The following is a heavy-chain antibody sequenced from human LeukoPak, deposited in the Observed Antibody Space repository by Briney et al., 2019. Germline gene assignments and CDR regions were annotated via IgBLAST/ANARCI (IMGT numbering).Heavy chain of an antibody. D-gene: IGHD3-9*01. CDR3: QKAAYDILTGYPLYYFDY. V-gene: IGHV3-23*01. J-gene: IGHJ4*02. CDR1: GFTFSSYA. CDR2: ISGSGGST. Sequence: PGGSLRLSCAASGFTFSSYAMSWVRQAPGKGLEWVSAISGSGGSTYYADSVKGRFTISRDNSKNTLYLQMNSLRAEDTVVYYKQKAAYDILTGYPLYYFDYWGQGTLVTVSS.